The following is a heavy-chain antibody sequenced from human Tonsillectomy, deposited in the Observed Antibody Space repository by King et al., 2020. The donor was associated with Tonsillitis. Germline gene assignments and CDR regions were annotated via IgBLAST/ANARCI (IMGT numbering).Heavy chain of an antibody. Sequence: LQLQESGPGLVKPSETLSLICSVSGDSIKSYYWNWIRQSPGKGLEWIGYIYHSGSTKYNPSLRSRVTMSVDTSKNQFSLKLNSVTAADPAVYYCARLLEHSSGWYNWYFDLWGHGTLVSVSS. D-gene: IGHD6-19*01. V-gene: IGHV4-59*08. CDR2: IYHSGST. J-gene: IGHJ2*01. CDR1: GDSIKSYY. CDR3: ARLLEHSSGWYNWYFDL.